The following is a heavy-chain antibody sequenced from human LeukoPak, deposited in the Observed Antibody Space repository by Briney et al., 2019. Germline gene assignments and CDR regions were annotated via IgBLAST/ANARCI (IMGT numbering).Heavy chain of an antibody. J-gene: IGHJ4*02. CDR3: ASKRYSSGWYEV. D-gene: IGHD6-19*01. V-gene: IGHV3-74*01. CDR1: GFTFSSCW. Sequence: PGGSLRLSCAASGFTFSSCWMHWVRQVPGKGLVWVSRINSDGSTTNYADSVKGRFTISRDNAKNTLYLHMNSLTAEDTAVYYCASKRYSSGWYEVWGQGTLVTVSS. CDR2: INSDGSTT.